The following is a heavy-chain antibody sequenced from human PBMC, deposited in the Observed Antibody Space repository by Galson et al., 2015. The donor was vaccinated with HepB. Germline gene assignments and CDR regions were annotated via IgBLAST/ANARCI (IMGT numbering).Heavy chain of an antibody. J-gene: IGHJ4*02. CDR3: VRVHGSPPLPLTHFDF. Sequence: SVKVSCKASGYTFTSHYLHWVRQAPGQGLEWMGRINPNGGGTRYAEKFEDRVTMTTDTSISTAYMELTGLRSDDTAVYYCVRVHGSPPLPLTHFDFWGQGTLITVSS. CDR2: INPNGGGT. V-gene: IGHV1-2*06. D-gene: IGHD3-10*01. CDR1: GYTFTSHY.